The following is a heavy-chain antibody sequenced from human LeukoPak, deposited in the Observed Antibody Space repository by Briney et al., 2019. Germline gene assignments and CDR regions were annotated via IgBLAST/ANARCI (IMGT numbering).Heavy chain of an antibody. CDR2: IRHDGSNK. D-gene: IGHD1-26*01. Sequence: QPGGPLRLSCAASGFTFSSYGMHWVRQAPGKGLEWVAFIRHDGSNKYYADSVKGRFTISRDNSKNTLYLQMNSLRAEDTAVYYCAKDRSGSYSQGLDYWGQGTLVTVSS. CDR1: GFTFSSYG. J-gene: IGHJ4*02. V-gene: IGHV3-30*02. CDR3: AKDRSGSYSQGLDY.